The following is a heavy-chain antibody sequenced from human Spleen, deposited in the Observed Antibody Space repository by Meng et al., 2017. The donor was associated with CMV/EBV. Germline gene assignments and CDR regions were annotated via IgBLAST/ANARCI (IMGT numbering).Heavy chain of an antibody. CDR1: GFTFSTYE. CDR3: AREWSIYGMDV. D-gene: IGHD2-15*01. V-gene: IGHV3-48*03. CDR2: ISSSGSTI. Sequence: GGSLRLSCAASGFTFSTYEMNWVRQAPGKGLEWVSYISSSGSTIYYADSVKGRFTISRDNAKNSLYLQMNSLRAEDTAVYYCAREWSIYGMDVWGQGTTVTVSS. J-gene: IGHJ6*02.